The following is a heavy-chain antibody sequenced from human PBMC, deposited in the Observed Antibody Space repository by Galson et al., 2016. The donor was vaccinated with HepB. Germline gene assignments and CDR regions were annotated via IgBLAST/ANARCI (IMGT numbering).Heavy chain of an antibody. J-gene: IGHJ4*02. CDR2: MDPNVGTT. Sequence: SVKVSCKASGYPFGSYYMHWVRQAPGQGLEWMGIMDPNVGTTWYAQKFQGRVTVTRDTATSTVYMEVTSLTSEDTAVYYCARRGLTSDHWGQGTLVTVSS. CDR3: ARRGLTSDH. D-gene: IGHD3-10*01. CDR1: GYPFGSYY. V-gene: IGHV1-46*03.